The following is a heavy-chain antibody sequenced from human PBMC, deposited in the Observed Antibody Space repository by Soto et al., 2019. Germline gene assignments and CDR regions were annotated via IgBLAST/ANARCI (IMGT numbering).Heavy chain of an antibody. J-gene: IGHJ4*02. D-gene: IGHD2-8*02. CDR3: AREAIVLVAASPKFYY. V-gene: IGHV1-46*01. Sequence: QVQLVQSGAEVQKPGASLKVSCKASGYTFTNYHMHWVRQAPGQGLEWMGIINPNGGSTSYAQTCQGRVTMTRDTSTSTVYMELRGLRSEDTAVYYWAREAIVLVAASPKFYYWGQRTPVTVSS. CDR2: INPNGGST. CDR1: GYTFTNYH.